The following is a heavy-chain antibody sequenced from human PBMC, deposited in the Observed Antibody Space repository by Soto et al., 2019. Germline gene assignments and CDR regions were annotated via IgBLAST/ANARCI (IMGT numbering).Heavy chain of an antibody. CDR2: ISYDGSNK. J-gene: IGHJ3*02. CDR1: GFTFSSYA. Sequence: LRLSCAASGFTFSSYAMHWVRQAPGKGLEWVAVISYDGSNKYYADSVKGRFTISRDNSKNTPYLQMSSLRAEDTAVYYCARGYYDSSGYHDAFDIWGQGTMVTVSS. CDR3: ARGYYDSSGYHDAFDI. D-gene: IGHD3-22*01. V-gene: IGHV3-30-3*01.